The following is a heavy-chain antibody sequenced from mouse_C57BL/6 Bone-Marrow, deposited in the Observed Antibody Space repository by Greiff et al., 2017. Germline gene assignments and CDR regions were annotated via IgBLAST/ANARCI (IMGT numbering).Heavy chain of an antibody. CDR2: IYPSDSET. V-gene: IGHV1-61*01. CDR1: GYTFTSYW. Sequence: QVQLQQPGAELVRPGSSVKLSCKASGYTFTSYWMDWVKQRPGQGLEWIGNIYPSDSETHYTQKFKDKATLTVDKSSSTAYMQRSSLTSEDSAVYYCARSYRFDYWGKGTTLTVSS. J-gene: IGHJ2*01. D-gene: IGHD2-14*01. CDR3: ARSYRFDY.